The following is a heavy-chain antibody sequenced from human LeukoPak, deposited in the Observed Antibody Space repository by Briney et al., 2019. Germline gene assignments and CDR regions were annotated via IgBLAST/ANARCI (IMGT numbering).Heavy chain of an antibody. Sequence: SETLSLTCTVSGGSVTSGNYYWNWIRQPAGKGLEWIRRIYTNGGASYNPSLKSRVTISIDASKNQFSLKLSSVTAAETAVYYCAREPPGYWGQGILVTVSS. CDR1: GGSVTSGNYY. J-gene: IGHJ4*02. CDR3: AREPPGY. V-gene: IGHV4-61*02. CDR2: IYTNGGA.